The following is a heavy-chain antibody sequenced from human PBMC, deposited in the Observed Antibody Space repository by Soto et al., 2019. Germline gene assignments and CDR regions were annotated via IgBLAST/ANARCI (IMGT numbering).Heavy chain of an antibody. Sequence: SETLSLTCAVYGGSFSGYYWSWIRQPPGKGLEWIGEINHSGSTNYNPSLKSRVTISVDTSKNQFSLKLSSVTAADTAVYYCARGAGYSYGYGYYYYYYYMDVWGKGTTVTVSS. D-gene: IGHD5-18*01. CDR2: INHSGST. V-gene: IGHV4-34*01. CDR1: GGSFSGYY. J-gene: IGHJ6*03. CDR3: ARGAGYSYGYGYYYYYYYMDV.